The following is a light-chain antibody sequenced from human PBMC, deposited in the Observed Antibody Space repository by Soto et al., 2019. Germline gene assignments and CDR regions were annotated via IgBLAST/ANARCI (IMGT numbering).Light chain of an antibody. Sequence: DIQMTQSPSSLSAFVGDTVTINCRATDSIDRYLNWYQQKPGQAPRVLITAASTLESGVPSRFSGSGFGTDFTLTINNLQPEDFATYYCQRTYNAPFTFGPGTKVSIK. J-gene: IGKJ3*01. CDR2: AAS. CDR3: QRTYNAPFT. V-gene: IGKV1-39*01. CDR1: DSIDRY.